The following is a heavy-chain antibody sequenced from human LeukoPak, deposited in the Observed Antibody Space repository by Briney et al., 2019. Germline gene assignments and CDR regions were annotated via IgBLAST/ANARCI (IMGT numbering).Heavy chain of an antibody. J-gene: IGHJ4*02. Sequence: GGSLRLSCAASGFTFSNAMSWVLQAPGKGLEWVSGISDSGGNTYYADSVKGRFTISRDNSKNTLYLQMSSLRAEDTAVYYCAKDGGAGQLLFWSQGTLVTVSS. CDR3: AKDGGAGQLLF. D-gene: IGHD3-16*01. CDR2: ISDSGGNT. V-gene: IGHV3-23*01. CDR1: GFTFSNA.